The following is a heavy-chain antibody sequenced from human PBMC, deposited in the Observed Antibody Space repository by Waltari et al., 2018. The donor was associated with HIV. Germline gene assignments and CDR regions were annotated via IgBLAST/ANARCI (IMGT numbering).Heavy chain of an antibody. Sequence: QVQLQESGPGLVQPSQTLSLTCTVSGGSISSGSYYWIWIRQPAGKGLEWIGGIYTSGSTNYNPSRKSRVTISVYTSKNQFSLKLSSVTAADTAVYYCARDPWGIYDSSGYRLGGYFDYWGQGTLVTVSS. CDR1: GGSISSGSYY. V-gene: IGHV4-61*02. D-gene: IGHD3-22*01. CDR2: IYTSGST. CDR3: ARDPWGIYDSSGYRLGGYFDY. J-gene: IGHJ4*02.